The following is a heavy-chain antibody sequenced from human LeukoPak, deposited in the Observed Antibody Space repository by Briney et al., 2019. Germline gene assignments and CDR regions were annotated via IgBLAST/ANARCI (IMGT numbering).Heavy chain of an antibody. CDR2: IYHSGST. J-gene: IGHJ6*02. CDR3: AVVDYYDSSGRMDV. CDR1: GYSLSGGYY. Sequence: SETLSLTCTVSGYSLSGGYYWGWIRQPPGKGLEWIGSIYHSGSTYYNPSLKSRVTISVDPSKNQFSLKLNSVTAADTAMYYCAVVDYYDSSGRMDVWGQGTTVTVSS. V-gene: IGHV4-38-2*02. D-gene: IGHD3-22*01.